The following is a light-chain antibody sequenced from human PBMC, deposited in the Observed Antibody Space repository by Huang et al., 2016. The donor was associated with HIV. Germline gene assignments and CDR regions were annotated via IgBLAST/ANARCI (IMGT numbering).Light chain of an antibody. J-gene: IGKJ2*01. CDR3: QQSYSTPYT. CDR1: KSISNY. Sequence: DIHMTQSPSSLSASEGDRVTITSRASKSISNYLNGDQQKPGKAPYLRIYGASNLQGGVPSRFSGNGSGTDFTLSISALQPEDFATFYCQQSYSTPYTFGRGTKLEIK. CDR2: GAS. V-gene: IGKV1-39*01.